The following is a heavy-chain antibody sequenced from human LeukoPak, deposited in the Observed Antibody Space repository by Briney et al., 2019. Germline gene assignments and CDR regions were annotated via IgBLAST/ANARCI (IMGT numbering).Heavy chain of an antibody. CDR2: IIPILGTA. CDR3: ARARQDIVVVPAAMDYYYYYYMDV. D-gene: IGHD2-2*01. Sequence: ASVKVSCKASGGTFSSYAISWVRQAPGQGLEWMGGIIPILGTANYAQKFQGRVTITADESTSTAYKELSSLRSEDTAVYYCARARQDIVVVPAAMDYYYYYYMDVWGKGTTVTVSS. V-gene: IGHV1-69*13. CDR1: GGTFSSYA. J-gene: IGHJ6*03.